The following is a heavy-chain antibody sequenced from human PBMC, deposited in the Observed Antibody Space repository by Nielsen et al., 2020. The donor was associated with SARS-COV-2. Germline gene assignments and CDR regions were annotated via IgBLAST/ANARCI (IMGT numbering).Heavy chain of an antibody. D-gene: IGHD4-17*01. CDR3: AKNPSRRDYGADY. J-gene: IGHJ4*02. V-gene: IGHV3-23*01. CDR1: GFHFVRYA. Sequence: GESLKISCAASGFHFVRYAMSWVRQAPGKGLEWVSSIGAIDGSTNYAESLRGRFTISRDNSKNTLYLQIDSLRTEDTAMYYCAKNPSRRDYGADYWGQGTLVTVSS. CDR2: IGAIDGST.